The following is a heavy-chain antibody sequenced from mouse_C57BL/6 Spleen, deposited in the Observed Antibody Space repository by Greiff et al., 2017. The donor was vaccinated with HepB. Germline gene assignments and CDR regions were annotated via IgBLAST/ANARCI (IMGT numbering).Heavy chain of an antibody. D-gene: IGHD2-1*01. CDR3: ARRVTGAMDY. V-gene: IGHV1-69*01. CDR2: IDPSDSYI. Sequence: VKLQQPGAELVMPGASVKLSCKASGYTFTSYWMHWVKQRPGQGLEWIGEIDPSDSYINYNQKFKGKSTLTVDKSSSTAYMQLSSLTSEDSAVYYCARRVTGAMDYWGQGTSVTVSS. CDR1: GYTFTSYW. J-gene: IGHJ4*01.